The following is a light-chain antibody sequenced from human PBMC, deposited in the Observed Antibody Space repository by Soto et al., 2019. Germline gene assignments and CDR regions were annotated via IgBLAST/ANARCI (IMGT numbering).Light chain of an antibody. V-gene: IGKV1-9*01. Sequence: IHLTQSPSSPSSSFGDRVTISCWASQGISSYLAWYQQKPGKAPKLLIYAASTLQSGVPSRFSVSGSGTDFTLTISSLQHEDLATYDCQQVNSYTLTFGQGTKVDIK. J-gene: IGKJ1*01. CDR3: QQVNSYTLT. CDR2: AAS. CDR1: QGISSY.